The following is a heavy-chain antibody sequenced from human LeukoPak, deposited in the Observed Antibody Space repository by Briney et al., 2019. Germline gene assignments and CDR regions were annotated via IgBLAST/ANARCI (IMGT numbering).Heavy chain of an antibody. CDR2: IKQDGSEK. CDR3: AREGGTTGGSGYFDY. V-gene: IGHV3-7*01. Sequence: GGSLRLSCAASGFTFSSYWMSWARQAPGKGLEWVANIKQDGSEKYYVDSVKGRFTISRDNAKNSLYLQMNSLRAEDTAVYYCAREGGTTGGSGYFDYWGQGTLVTVSS. CDR1: GFTFSSYW. D-gene: IGHD1-14*01. J-gene: IGHJ4*02.